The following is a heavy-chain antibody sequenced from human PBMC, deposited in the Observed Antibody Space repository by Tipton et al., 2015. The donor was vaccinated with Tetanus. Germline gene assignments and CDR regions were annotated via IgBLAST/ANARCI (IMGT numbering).Heavy chain of an antibody. Sequence: QSGAEVKKPGASVMVSCQASGYTFSNYAVSWVRQAPGQGLEWVGWISAYDGKTKYAQKFQGRVTMTTDTSTSTAYMELRSLRSDDTAVYYCARDPWGSTVLRRLFDHWGQGTTVTVSS. V-gene: IGHV1-18*01. CDR3: ARDPWGSTVLRRLFDH. J-gene: IGHJ4*02. CDR1: GYTFSNYA. D-gene: IGHD4/OR15-4a*01. CDR2: ISAYDGKT.